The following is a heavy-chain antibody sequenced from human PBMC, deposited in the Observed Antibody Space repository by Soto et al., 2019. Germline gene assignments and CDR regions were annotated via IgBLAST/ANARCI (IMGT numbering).Heavy chain of an antibody. D-gene: IGHD1-26*01. CDR3: ARVGGHTLDY. Sequence: GWIRQPPGKGLEWIGYIYYSGSTNYNPSLKSRVTISVDTSKNQFSLKLSSVTAADTAVYYCARVGGHTLDYWGQGTLVTVSS. CDR2: IYYSGST. V-gene: IGHV4-59*01. J-gene: IGHJ4*02.